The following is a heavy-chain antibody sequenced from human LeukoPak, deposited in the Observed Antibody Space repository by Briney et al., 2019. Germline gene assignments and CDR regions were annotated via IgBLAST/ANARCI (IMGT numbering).Heavy chain of an antibody. D-gene: IGHD3-10*01. J-gene: IGHJ4*02. CDR1: RYTLTDHN. CDR3: TVWFEDLTH. Sequence: SVKVSCMPSRYTLTDHNIHWLRQAPAPGLGWMGWIRPNRGDTNYAQKFQDSVTMTRDTAITTAYMEHSRRRSDDTAMYYCTVWFEDLTHWGQGTLVTVS. CDR2: IRPNRGDT. V-gene: IGHV1-2*02.